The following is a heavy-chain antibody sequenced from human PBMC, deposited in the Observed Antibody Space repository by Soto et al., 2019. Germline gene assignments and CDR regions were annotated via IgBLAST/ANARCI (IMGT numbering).Heavy chain of an antibody. CDR3: ARDYYDSSGYLAFLDY. D-gene: IGHD3-22*01. CDR2: ISSSSSYI. J-gene: IGHJ4*02. V-gene: IGHV3-21*01. Sequence: GGSLRLSCAASGFTFSSYSMNWVRQAPGKGLEWVSSISSSSSYIYYADSVKGRFTISRDNAKNSLYLQMNSLRAEDTAVYYCARDYYDSSGYLAFLDYWGQGPLVTVS. CDR1: GFTFSSYS.